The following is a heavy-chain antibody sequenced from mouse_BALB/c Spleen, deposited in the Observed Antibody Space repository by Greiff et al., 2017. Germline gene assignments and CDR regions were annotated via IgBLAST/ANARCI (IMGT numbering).Heavy chain of an antibody. CDR3: ARGKLTGGYFEV. Sequence: EVMLVESGPGLVKPSQSLSLTCTVTGYSITSDYAWNWIRQFPGTKLEWMGYIRYSGSTSYNPSLKSRISITRDTSKNQFFLQLNSVTTEDTATYYCARGKLTGGYFEVWGAGTTVTVSS. CDR2: IRYSGST. CDR1: GYSITSDYA. J-gene: IGHJ1*01. V-gene: IGHV3-2*02. D-gene: IGHD4-1*01.